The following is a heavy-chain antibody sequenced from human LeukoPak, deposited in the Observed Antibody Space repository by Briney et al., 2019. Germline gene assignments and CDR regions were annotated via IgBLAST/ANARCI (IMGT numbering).Heavy chain of an antibody. CDR2: IDPSDSYT. CDR3: ARRSSGWSNWFDP. V-gene: IGHV5-10-1*01. D-gene: IGHD6-19*01. CDR1: GYSFTTYW. Sequence: KTGESLKISCRGSGYSFTTYWIGWVRQMPGKGLEWMGRIDPSDSYTNYSPSFQGHVTISADKSISTAYLQWSSLKASDTAMYYCARRSSGWSNWFDPWGQGTLVTVSS. J-gene: IGHJ5*02.